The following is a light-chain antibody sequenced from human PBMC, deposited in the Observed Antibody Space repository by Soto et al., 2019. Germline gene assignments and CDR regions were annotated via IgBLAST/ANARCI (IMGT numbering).Light chain of an antibody. J-gene: IGKJ4*01. V-gene: IGKV1-9*01. CDR1: QDISNY. Sequence: DIQMTQSPSTLSASVGDRVTITCQASQDISNYLNWYLQKPGKAPDLLIYSASTLQSGVPSRFSGSGSETEFSLTIRALQPEDFATYYCQQLSRYPLTFGGGTKV. CDR3: QQLSRYPLT. CDR2: SAS.